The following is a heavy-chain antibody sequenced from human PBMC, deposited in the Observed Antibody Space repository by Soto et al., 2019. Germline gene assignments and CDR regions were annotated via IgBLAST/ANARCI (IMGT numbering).Heavy chain of an antibody. CDR1: GFTFSLHA. D-gene: IGHD2-2*01. V-gene: IGHV3-30*04. J-gene: IGHJ6*02. CDR2: MSFDGNYI. Sequence: QVQLVESGGGVVQPGRSLRLSCAASGFTFSLHAMHWVRQAPGKGLEWVAGMSFDGNYIQYADSVKGRFTISRDNTKNTLFLQMNSLTTEDTAVYYWARREGYQMPQNYTNGLDVWGQWTTVTVS. CDR3: ARREGYQMPQNYTNGLDV.